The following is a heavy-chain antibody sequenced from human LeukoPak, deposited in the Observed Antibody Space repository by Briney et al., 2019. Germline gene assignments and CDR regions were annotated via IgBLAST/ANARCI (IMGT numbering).Heavy chain of an antibody. CDR2: ISGSGGST. Sequence: PGGSLRLSCAASGFTFSSYVMSWVRQAPGKGLEWVSAISGSGGSTYYADSVKGRFTISRDNSKNTLYLQMNSLRAEATAVYYCAKRYGSSSWYFDYWGQGTLVTVSS. V-gene: IGHV3-23*01. J-gene: IGHJ4*02. CDR1: GFTFSSYV. CDR3: AKRYGSSSWYFDY. D-gene: IGHD6-13*01.